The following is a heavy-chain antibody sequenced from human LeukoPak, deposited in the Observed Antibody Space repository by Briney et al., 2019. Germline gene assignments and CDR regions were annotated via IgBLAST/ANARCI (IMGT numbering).Heavy chain of an antibody. CDR1: GGSISSYY. J-gene: IGHJ4*02. Sequence: SETLSLTCTVSGGSISSYYWSWIRQPPGKGLEWIGYIYYSGSTNYNPSLKSRVTISVDTSKNQFSLKLSSVTAADTAVYYCARDRSSTRDLDYWGQGTLVTVSS. CDR2: IYYSGST. V-gene: IGHV4-59*01. CDR3: ARDRSSTRDLDY. D-gene: IGHD1-1*01.